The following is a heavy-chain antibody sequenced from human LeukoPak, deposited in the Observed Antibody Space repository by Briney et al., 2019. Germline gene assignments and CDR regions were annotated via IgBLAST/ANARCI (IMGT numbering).Heavy chain of an antibody. J-gene: IGHJ3*02. CDR3: ARVGYYDSSGYYHDTFDI. Sequence: ASVKVSCKASGYTFTSYYMHWVRQAPGQGLEWMGIINPSGGSTSYAQKFQGRVTMTRDTSTSTVYMELSSLRSEDTAVYYCARVGYYDSSGYYHDTFDIWGQGTMVTVSS. CDR1: GYTFTSYY. CDR2: INPSGGST. D-gene: IGHD3-22*01. V-gene: IGHV1-46*01.